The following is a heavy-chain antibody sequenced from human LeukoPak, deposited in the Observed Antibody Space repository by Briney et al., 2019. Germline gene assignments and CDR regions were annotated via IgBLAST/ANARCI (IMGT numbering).Heavy chain of an antibody. CDR2: ISGSGGST. V-gene: IGHV3-23*01. J-gene: IGHJ3*02. CDR1: GFTFSSYA. D-gene: IGHD6-19*01. Sequence: GGSLRLSCAASGFTFSSYAMSWVRQAPGKGLEWVSAISGSGGSTYYADSVKGRFTISRDNAKNSLYLQMNSLRAEDTAVYYCARVRSSGWYSTPDAFDIWGQGTMVTVSS. CDR3: ARVRSSGWYSTPDAFDI.